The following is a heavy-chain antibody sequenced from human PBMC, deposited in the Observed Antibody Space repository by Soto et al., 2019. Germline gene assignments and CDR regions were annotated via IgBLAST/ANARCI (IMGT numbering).Heavy chain of an antibody. J-gene: IGHJ4*02. CDR1: GFTFSGSA. CDR2: IKTKPNSYAT. D-gene: IGHD1-26*01. V-gene: IGHV3-73*01. Sequence: PGGSLRLSCAVSGFTFSGSAMHWVRQASGRGLEWVGRIKTKPNSYATAYAASVKGRFTIARDDSENTAYLQMNSLKTEDTAMYYCTRLIDSGRFFRFDSWGQGTMVTVSS. CDR3: TRLIDSGRFFRFDS.